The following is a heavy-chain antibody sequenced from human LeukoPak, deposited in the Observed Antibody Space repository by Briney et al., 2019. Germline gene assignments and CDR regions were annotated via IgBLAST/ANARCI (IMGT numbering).Heavy chain of an antibody. CDR1: GFTFSSYS. Sequence: GRSLRLSCSASGFTFSSYSMNWVRQAPGKGLEWVSPISSSSSYIHYADSLKGRFTISRDNAQNSLYLQMNSLRAEDTAVYYCARDSSGSYYRFDYWGQGALVTVSS. V-gene: IGHV3-21*01. CDR3: ARDSSGSYYRFDY. J-gene: IGHJ4*02. CDR2: ISSSSSYI. D-gene: IGHD1-26*01.